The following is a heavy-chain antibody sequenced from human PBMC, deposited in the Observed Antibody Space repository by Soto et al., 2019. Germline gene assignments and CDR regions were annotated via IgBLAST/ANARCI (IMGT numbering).Heavy chain of an antibody. V-gene: IGHV3-64D*08. J-gene: IGHJ6*02. CDR3: AKDSDYPWRFLPPRSGMDV. CDR1: GFTFSSYA. CDR2: ISSNGGST. D-gene: IGHD4-17*01. Sequence: GGSLRLSCSASGFTFSSYAMHWVRQAPGKGLEYVSAISSNGGSTYYADSVKGRFTISRDNSKNTLYLQMSSLRAEDTAVYYCAKDSDYPWRFLPPRSGMDVWGQGTTVTVSS.